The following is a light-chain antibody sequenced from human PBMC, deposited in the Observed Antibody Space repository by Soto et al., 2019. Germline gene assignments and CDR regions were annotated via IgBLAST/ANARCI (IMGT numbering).Light chain of an antibody. CDR2: AAS. J-gene: IGKJ2*01. CDR3: QQSSTAPLT. Sequence: DIQMTQSPSSLSASIGDRVTITSRASQSVSSYLNWYQKKPGTAPKLLIYAASSLHSGVPSRFSGSGSGTDFTLTIASLQPEDFATYYCQQSSTAPLTFGPGTKVEIK. CDR1: QSVSSY. V-gene: IGKV1-39*01.